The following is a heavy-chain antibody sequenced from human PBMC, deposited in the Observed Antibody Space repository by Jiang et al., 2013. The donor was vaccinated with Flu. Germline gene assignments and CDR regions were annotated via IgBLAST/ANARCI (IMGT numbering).Heavy chain of an antibody. D-gene: IGHD3-10*01. Sequence: GPGLVKPSETLSLTCTVSGGSISSSSYYWGWIRQPPGKGLEWIGSIYYSGSTYYNPSLKSRVTISVDTSKNQFSLKLSSVTAADTAVYYCARRGPGAMGSGEPYYYYYGMDVWGQGP. CDR3: ARRGPGAMGSGEPYYYYYGMDV. V-gene: IGHV4-39*01. CDR2: IYYSGST. CDR1: GGSISSSSYY. J-gene: IGHJ6*02.